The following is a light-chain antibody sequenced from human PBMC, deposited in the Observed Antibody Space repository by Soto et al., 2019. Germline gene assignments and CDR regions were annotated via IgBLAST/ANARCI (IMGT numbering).Light chain of an antibody. V-gene: IGKV1-5*01. CDR3: QQYNSYSYT. J-gene: IGKJ5*01. CDR2: DAS. CDR1: QSINTW. Sequence: IQMTQSPSTLSASVGDRVTITCRASQSINTWLAWYQQKPGKAPKLLIFDASALESGVPSRFSGSGSGTEFTLTISSLQPDDFATYYCQQYNSYSYTFGQGTRLEIK.